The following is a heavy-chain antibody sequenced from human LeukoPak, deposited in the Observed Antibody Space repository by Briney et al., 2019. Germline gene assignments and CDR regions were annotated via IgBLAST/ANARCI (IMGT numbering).Heavy chain of an antibody. D-gene: IGHD3-10*01. CDR1: GYSFTSYW. V-gene: IGHV5-51*01. Sequence: GESLKISCKGSGYSFTSYWIGWVRQMPGKGLEWMGIIYPGDSDTRYSPSFQGQVTISADKSISTAYLQWSSLKASDTAMYYCARGSMVRGVVRLLDYWGQGTLVTVSS. CDR3: ARGSMVRGVVRLLDY. J-gene: IGHJ4*02. CDR2: IYPGDSDT.